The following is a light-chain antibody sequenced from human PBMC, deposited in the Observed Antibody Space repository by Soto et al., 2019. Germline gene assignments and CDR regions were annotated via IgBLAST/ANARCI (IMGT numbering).Light chain of an antibody. V-gene: IGLV4-69*01. CDR1: SGHSNYA. CDR2: LNRDGSH. Sequence: QLVLTQSPSASASLGASVKLTCTLSSGHSNYAIAWHQQQPEKGPRYLMKLNRDGSHSKGDGIPNRFSGSSSGAERYLTIACLRSGDGADHYCQTWGTGIVIFGGGTQLTVL. CDR3: QTWGTGIVI. J-gene: IGLJ2*01.